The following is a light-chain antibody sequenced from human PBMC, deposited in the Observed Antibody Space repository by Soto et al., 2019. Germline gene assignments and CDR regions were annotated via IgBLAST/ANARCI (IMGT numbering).Light chain of an antibody. CDR1: QSVFTY. V-gene: IGKV3-15*01. Sequence: EIVMTQSPATLSVSPGERATLSCRASQSVFTYLAWYQQTGGQPPRLLIYGASTRATGIPARFSGSGSGTEFILSISSLQSEDFAVYYCQQYFKWPLTFGGGTKVDIK. J-gene: IGKJ4*01. CDR2: GAS. CDR3: QQYFKWPLT.